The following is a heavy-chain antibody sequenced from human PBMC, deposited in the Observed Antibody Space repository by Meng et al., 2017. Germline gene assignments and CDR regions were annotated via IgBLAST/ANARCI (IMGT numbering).Heavy chain of an antibody. CDR3: AWSEGAVAASDPFDY. V-gene: IGHV5-51*01. J-gene: IGHJ4*02. CDR2: IYPGDSDT. CDR1: GYSFTSYW. D-gene: IGHD6-19*01. Sequence: GESLKISCKGSGYSFTSYWIGWVRQMPGKGLEWMGIIYPGDSDTRYSPSFQGQVTISADKSISTAYLQLSSLKASDTAMYYCAWSEGAVAASDPFDYWGQGTLVTVSS.